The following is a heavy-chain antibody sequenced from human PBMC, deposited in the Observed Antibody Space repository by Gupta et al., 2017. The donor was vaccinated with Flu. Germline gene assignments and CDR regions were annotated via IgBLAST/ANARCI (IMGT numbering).Heavy chain of an antibody. J-gene: IGHJ4*02. D-gene: IGHD3-16*02. Sequence: EVQLVESGGGLVQPGRSLRLSCTASGFTFGAYAMSWFRQAPGKGLAWVGFIRSKAYGGTTEYAASVKGRFTISRDDSKSIAYLQMNSLKTEDTAVYYCTRGSYRYTTPSNWGQGTLVTVSS. CDR2: IRSKAYGGTT. V-gene: IGHV3-49*03. CDR1: GFTFGAYA. CDR3: TRGSYRYTTPSN.